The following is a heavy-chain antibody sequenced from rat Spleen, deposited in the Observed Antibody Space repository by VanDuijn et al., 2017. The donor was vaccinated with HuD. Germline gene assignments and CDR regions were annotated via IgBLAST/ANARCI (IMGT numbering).Heavy chain of an antibody. CDR3: TREGTIAALAY. D-gene: IGHD1-2*01. V-gene: IGHV5-27*01. Sequence: EVQLVESGGGLVQPGRSLKLSCAASGFTFSNHDMAWVRQAPTKGLEWLASISPSGDSTYYRDSVKGRLTVSRDDAKRILYLQMDSLRSEDTATYYCTREGTIAALAYWGQGVMVTVSS. CDR1: GFTFSNHD. J-gene: IGHJ2*01. CDR2: ISPSGDST.